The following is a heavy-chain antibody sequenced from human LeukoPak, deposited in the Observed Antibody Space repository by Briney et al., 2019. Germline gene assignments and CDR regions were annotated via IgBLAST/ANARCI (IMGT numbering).Heavy chain of an antibody. CDR2: IYYSGST. CDR3: ARDGDSSGYYYTSYYYGMDV. CDR1: GGSISSSSYY. V-gene: IGHV4-39*07. J-gene: IGHJ6*02. D-gene: IGHD3-22*01. Sequence: PSETLSLTCTVSGGSISSSSYYWGWIRQPPGKGLEWIGSIYYSGSTYYNPSLKSRVTISVDTSKNQFSLKLSSVTAADTAVYYCARDGDSSGYYYTSYYYGMDVWGQGTTVTVSS.